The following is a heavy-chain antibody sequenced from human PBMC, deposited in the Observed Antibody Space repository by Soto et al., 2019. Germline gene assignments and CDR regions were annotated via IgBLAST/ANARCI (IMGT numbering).Heavy chain of an antibody. V-gene: IGHV1-46*03. Sequence: QVQLVQSGAEVKKPGASVKVSCKTSGFTFSNYYIHWVRQAPGQGLEWMGIINPGSGTTNYAQKFQGRITVTWDTSTSTVYIQLSSLTSDDTAVYYCARPTVYYFDYWGQGTLITVSS. CDR2: INPGSGTT. CDR1: GFTFSNYY. CDR3: ARPTVYYFDY. D-gene: IGHD4-17*01. J-gene: IGHJ4*02.